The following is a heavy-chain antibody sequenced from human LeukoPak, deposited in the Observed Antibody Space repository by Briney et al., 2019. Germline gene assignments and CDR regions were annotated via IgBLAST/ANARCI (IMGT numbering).Heavy chain of an antibody. Sequence: GGSLRLSCAASGFTFSSYWMHWVRQAPGKGLVWVSRINSDGSSTSYADSVKGRFTISGDNAKNTLYLQMNSLRAEDTAVYYCARGPLWFGELLYSLDYWGQGTLVTVSS. CDR3: ARGPLWFGELLYSLDY. CDR1: GFTFSSYW. V-gene: IGHV3-74*01. D-gene: IGHD3-10*01. CDR2: INSDGSST. J-gene: IGHJ4*02.